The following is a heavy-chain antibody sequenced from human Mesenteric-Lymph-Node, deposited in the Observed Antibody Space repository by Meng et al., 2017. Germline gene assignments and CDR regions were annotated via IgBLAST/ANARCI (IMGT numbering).Heavy chain of an antibody. J-gene: IGHJ4*02. CDR2: ISSSGSTI. V-gene: IGHV3-48*03. CDR3: ARDRGYSYGYRIDY. CDR1: GFTFSSYE. D-gene: IGHD5-18*01. Sequence: GESLKISCAASGFTFSSYEMNWVRQAPGKGLEWVSYISSSGSTIYYADSVKGRFTISRDNAKNSLYLQMNSLRAEDTAVYYCARDRGYSYGYRIDYWGQGTLVTVSS.